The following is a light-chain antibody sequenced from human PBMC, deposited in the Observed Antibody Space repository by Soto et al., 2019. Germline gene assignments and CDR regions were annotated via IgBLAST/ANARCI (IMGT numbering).Light chain of an antibody. CDR2: EVN. V-gene: IGLV2-8*01. Sequence: QSVLTQPPSASGSPGQSVTISCTGTSSDVGGSNFVSWFQQTPGKAPKLIIYEVNKRPSGVPDRFSGSKSGNTASLTVSGLQADYEADYYCNSYAGSNNFVVFGGGTKLTVL. CDR1: SSDVGGSNF. J-gene: IGLJ2*01. CDR3: NSYAGSNNFVV.